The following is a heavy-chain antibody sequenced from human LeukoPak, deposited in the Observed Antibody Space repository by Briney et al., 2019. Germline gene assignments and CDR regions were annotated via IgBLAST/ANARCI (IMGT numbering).Heavy chain of an antibody. CDR3: AKEGAWGNWYFDL. Sequence: SLRLSCAASGFTFSSYAMHWVRQAPGKGLEWVAVIGDTGRAKYYADSVKGRFTTSRDNSKNTLYLEMNSLRYEDTALYYCAKEGAWGNWYFDLWGRGTLVTVSS. V-gene: IGHV3-30-3*01. J-gene: IGHJ2*01. CDR1: GFTFSSYA. CDR2: IGDTGRAK. D-gene: IGHD3-16*01.